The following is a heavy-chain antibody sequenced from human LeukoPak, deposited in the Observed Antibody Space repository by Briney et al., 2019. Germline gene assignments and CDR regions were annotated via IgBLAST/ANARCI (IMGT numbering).Heavy chain of an antibody. CDR1: GGTFSSYA. Sequence: ASAKVSCKASGGTFSSYAISWVRQAPGQGLEWMGRIIPILGIANYAQKFQGRVTITADKSTSTAYMELSSLRSEDTAVYYCARAGLGDGYNYYGVSIWGQGTMVTVSS. J-gene: IGHJ3*02. CDR3: ARAGLGDGYNYYGVSI. D-gene: IGHD5-24*01. V-gene: IGHV1-69*04. CDR2: IIPILGIA.